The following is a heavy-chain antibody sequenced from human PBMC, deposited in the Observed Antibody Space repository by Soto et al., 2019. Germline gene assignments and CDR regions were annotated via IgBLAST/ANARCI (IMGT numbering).Heavy chain of an antibody. D-gene: IGHD2-2*01. CDR2: ISYDGSNK. V-gene: IGHV3-30*18. J-gene: IGHJ6*02. Sequence: QVQLVESGGGVVQPGGSLRLSCAASGFSINGYGMNWVRQAPGKGLEWVAVISYDGSNKYYSDSVKGRFTISRDNSKKTVSLQMNSLRAEDSAVYYCAKDLKRGVVPSAKDVWGQGTTVTVSS. CDR1: GFSINGYG. CDR3: AKDLKRGVVPSAKDV.